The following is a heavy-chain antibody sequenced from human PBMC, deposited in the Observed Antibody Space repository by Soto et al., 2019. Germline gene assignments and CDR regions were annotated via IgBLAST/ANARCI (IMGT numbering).Heavy chain of an antibody. CDR1: GGSISSSNW. V-gene: IGHV4-4*02. CDR3: ARVGVLRFLEWSGYGMDV. D-gene: IGHD3-3*01. J-gene: IGHJ6*02. CDR2: IYHSGST. Sequence: ASETLSLTCAVSGGSISSSNWWSWVRQPPGKGLEWIGEIYHSGSTNYNPSLKSRVTISVDKSKNQFSLKLSSMTAADTAVYYCARVGVLRFLEWSGYGMDVWGQGTTVTVSS.